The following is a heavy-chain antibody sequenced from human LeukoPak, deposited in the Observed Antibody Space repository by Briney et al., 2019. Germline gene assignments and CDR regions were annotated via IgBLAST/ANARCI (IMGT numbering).Heavy chain of an antibody. Sequence: GGSLRLSCAASGFTFSNYAMHWVRQAPGKGLEWVAVISYDGSSKYYADSVKGRFTISRDNSKNTLYLQMNSLRAEDTAVYYCARDLYSYGHFDYWGQGTLVTVSS. J-gene: IGHJ4*02. D-gene: IGHD5-18*01. V-gene: IGHV3-30-3*01. CDR1: GFTFSNYA. CDR3: ARDLYSYGHFDY. CDR2: ISYDGSSK.